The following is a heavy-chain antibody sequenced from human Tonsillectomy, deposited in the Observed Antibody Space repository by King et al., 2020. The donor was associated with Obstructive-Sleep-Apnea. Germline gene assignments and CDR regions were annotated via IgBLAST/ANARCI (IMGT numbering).Heavy chain of an antibody. CDR2: IYSGGST. J-gene: IGHJ5*02. D-gene: IGHD6-13*01. Sequence: VQLVESGGDLVQPGGSLRLSCAASGFSVSSNYMSWVRQAPGKGLEWVSVIYSGGSTYYADSVKGRFTISRDNSKNTLDLQMSSLRAEDTDVYYCARGVGSSWPIRQYNWFDPWGQGTLVTVSS. CDR3: ARGVGSSWPIRQYNWFDP. V-gene: IGHV3-66*01. CDR1: GFSVSSNY.